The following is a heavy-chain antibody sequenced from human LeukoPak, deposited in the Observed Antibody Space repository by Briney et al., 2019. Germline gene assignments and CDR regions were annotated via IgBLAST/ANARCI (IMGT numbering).Heavy chain of an antibody. V-gene: IGHV4-59*01. D-gene: IGHD3-3*01. CDR1: GGSISSYY. CDR3: ASGLHYEFWSGYYS. CDR2: IYYSGST. Sequence: SETLSLTCTVSGGSISSYYWSWIRQPPGKGLEWIGYIYYSGSTNYNPSLKSRVTISVDTSKNQFSLKLSSVTAADTAVYYCASGLHYEFWSGYYSWGQGTLVTVSS. J-gene: IGHJ4*02.